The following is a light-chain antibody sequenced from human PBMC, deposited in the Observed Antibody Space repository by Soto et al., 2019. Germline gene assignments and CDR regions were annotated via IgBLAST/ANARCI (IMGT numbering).Light chain of an antibody. V-gene: IGLV2-14*01. CDR3: SSYTSSSTPVV. CDR2: EVT. Sequence: QSALTQPASVSGSPGQSITISCTGSGSDVGAYNYVSWYQQHPGKAPKLLIFEVTTRPSGVSDRFSGSKSGNTASLTISSLQAEDEADYYCSSYTSSSTPVVFGGRTKLTVL. J-gene: IGLJ2*01. CDR1: GSDVGAYNY.